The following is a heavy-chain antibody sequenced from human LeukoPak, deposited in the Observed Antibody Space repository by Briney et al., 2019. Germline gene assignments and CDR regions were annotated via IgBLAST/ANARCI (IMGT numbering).Heavy chain of an antibody. D-gene: IGHD3-3*01. CDR3: ARSPYYDFWSGYYGYHFDY. CDR2: IYYSGST. Sequence: SETLSLTCTVSGGSISSYYWSWIRQPPGKGLEWIGCIYYSGSTNYNPSLKSRVTISVDTSKNQFSLKLSSVTAADTAVYYCARSPYYDFWSGYYGYHFDYWGQGTLVTVSS. V-gene: IGHV4-59*08. CDR1: GGSISSYY. J-gene: IGHJ4*02.